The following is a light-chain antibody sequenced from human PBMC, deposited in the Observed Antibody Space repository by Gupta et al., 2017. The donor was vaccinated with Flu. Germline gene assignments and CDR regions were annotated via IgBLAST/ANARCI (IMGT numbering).Light chain of an antibody. CDR1: HSISNF. V-gene: IGKV3-11*01. Sequence: EIVLTQSPATLSLSPGERVTLFCRASHSISNFLAWYQHKPGQAPRLLIYDASNRDAGIPARFSGSGCGTDFTLTISSREQEDFAVYYCQQRSHWPPFTFGGGTKVEIK. J-gene: IGKJ4*01. CDR2: DAS. CDR3: QQRSHWPPFT.